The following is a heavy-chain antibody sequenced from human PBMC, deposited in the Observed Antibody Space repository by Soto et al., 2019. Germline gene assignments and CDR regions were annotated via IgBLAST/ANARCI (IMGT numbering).Heavy chain of an antibody. V-gene: IGHV4-59*12. Sequence: SETLSLTCTVSGAYLSTDYWSWIRQPPGKRPEWIGYIFNSGSTNQNPSLKSRVSISIDTSKNQFSLKLSSVTAADTAVYFCAREGGESSDGLYYFDSWGQGSLVTVSS. CDR1: GAYLSTDY. D-gene: IGHD3-16*01. CDR2: IFNSGST. J-gene: IGHJ4*02. CDR3: AREGGESSDGLYYFDS.